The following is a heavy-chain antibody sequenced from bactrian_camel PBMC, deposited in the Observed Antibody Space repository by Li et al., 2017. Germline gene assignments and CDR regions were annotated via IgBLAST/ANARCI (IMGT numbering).Heavy chain of an antibody. Sequence: VQLVESGGGSVQPGESLRLSCVASGFDFSDYAMSWVRQAPGKGLEWVSVIFRGGGAYYAESVQGRFTISRDNAKNTVYLHLNTLKTEDMAMYYCATCGSTWDLSSWGQGTQVTVS. J-gene: IGHJ4*01. D-gene: IGHD6*01. CDR1: GFDFSDYA. CDR2: IFRGGGA. CDR3: ATCGSTWDLSS. V-gene: IGHV3S40*01.